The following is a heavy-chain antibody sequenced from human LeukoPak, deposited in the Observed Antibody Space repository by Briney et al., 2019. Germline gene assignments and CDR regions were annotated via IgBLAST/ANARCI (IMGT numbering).Heavy chain of an antibody. Sequence: GGSLRLSCAASGFTFSSYGMHWVRQAPGKGLEWVAFIRYDGSNKYYADSVKGRFTISRDNSKNTLYLQMNSLRAEDTAVYYCAKDFNYYGSGSFSPFDYWGQGTLVTVSS. J-gene: IGHJ4*02. CDR1: GFTFSSYG. CDR2: IRYDGSNK. CDR3: AKDFNYYGSGSFSPFDY. D-gene: IGHD3-10*01. V-gene: IGHV3-30*02.